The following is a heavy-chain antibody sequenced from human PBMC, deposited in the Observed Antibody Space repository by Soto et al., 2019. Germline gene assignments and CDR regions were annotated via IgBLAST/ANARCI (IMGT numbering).Heavy chain of an antibody. CDR1: GGSISSGGYY. V-gene: IGHV4-31*03. CDR2: IYYSGST. CDR3: ARANWKYPPYYFDY. Sequence: SETLSLTCTVSGGSISSGGYYWSWIRQHPGKGLEWIGYIYYSGSTYYNPFLKSRVTISVDTSKNQFSLKLSSVTAADTAVYYCARANWKYPPYYFDYWGQGTLVTVSS. J-gene: IGHJ4*02. D-gene: IGHD1-1*01.